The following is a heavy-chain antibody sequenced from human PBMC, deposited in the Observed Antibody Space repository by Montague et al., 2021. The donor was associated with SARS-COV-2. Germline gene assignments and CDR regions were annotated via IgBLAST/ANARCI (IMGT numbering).Heavy chain of an antibody. D-gene: IGHD3-10*01. Sequence: SETLSPTCSVSGDSINNSRYYWGWIRQPPGKGLEWIGTIYYSGSAYYXPSLKSRVTISVDTSKDQFSLKLNSVTATDTAVYYCARLESTRGVIIRGAFHIWGQGTKVTVSS. CDR2: IYYSGSA. CDR1: GDSINNSRYY. V-gene: IGHV4-39*01. J-gene: IGHJ3*02. CDR3: ARLESTRGVIIRGAFHI.